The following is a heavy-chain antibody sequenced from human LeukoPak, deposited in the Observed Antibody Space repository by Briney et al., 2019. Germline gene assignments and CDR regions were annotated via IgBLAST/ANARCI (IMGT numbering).Heavy chain of an antibody. CDR1: GGSISSSSYY. D-gene: IGHD3-10*01. CDR2: IYYSGST. CDR3: ASESSWFGELLPIGWFDS. J-gene: IGHJ5*01. Sequence: PSETLSLTCTVSGGSISSSSYYWGWIRQPPGKGLEWIGSIYYSGSTYYNPSLKSRVTISVDTSKNQFSLKLSSVTAADTAVYYCASESSWFGELLPIGWFDSWGQGTLVTVSS. V-gene: IGHV4-39*01.